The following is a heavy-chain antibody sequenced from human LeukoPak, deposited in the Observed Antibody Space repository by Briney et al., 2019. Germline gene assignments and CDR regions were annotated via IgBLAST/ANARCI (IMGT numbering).Heavy chain of an antibody. V-gene: IGHV3-23*01. D-gene: IGHD3-3*01. CDR3: AKTIRAYYDFWSGYYTFDY. J-gene: IGHJ4*02. CDR1: GFTFSSYA. CDR2: ISGSGGST. Sequence: GGSLRLSCAASGFTFSSYAMRWVRQAPGKGLEWVSAISGSGGSTYYADSVKGRFTISRDNSKNTLYLQMNSLRAEDTAVYYCAKTIRAYYDFWSGYYTFDYWGQGTLVTVSS.